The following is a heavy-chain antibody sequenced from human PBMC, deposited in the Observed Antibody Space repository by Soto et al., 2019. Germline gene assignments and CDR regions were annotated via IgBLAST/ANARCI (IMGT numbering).Heavy chain of an antibody. CDR1: TVSSNY. D-gene: IGHD4-4*01. CDR2: INSDGSST. Sequence: TVSSNYMSWVRQAPGKGLVWVSRINSDGSSTSYADSVKGRFTISRDNAKNTLYLQMNSLRAEDTAVYYCTSLTYNNYDDYYYYGLDVWGQGTTVTVSS. CDR3: TSLTYNNYDDYYYYGLDV. V-gene: IGHV3-74*01. J-gene: IGHJ6*02.